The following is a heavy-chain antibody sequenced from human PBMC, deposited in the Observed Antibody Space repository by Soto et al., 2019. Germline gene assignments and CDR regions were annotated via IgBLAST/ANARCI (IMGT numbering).Heavy chain of an antibody. Sequence: EVQLLESGGGWVQPGGSLRLSCAASGFTFSSYAMSWVRQAPGKGLEWVSAISGSGGSTYYADSVKGRFTISRDNSKNTLYLQMNSLRAEDTAVYYCAKGGGIVVVPATLLPYYYMDVWGKGTTVTVSS. CDR1: GFTFSSYA. D-gene: IGHD2-2*01. J-gene: IGHJ6*03. CDR2: ISGSGGST. CDR3: AKGGGIVVVPATLLPYYYMDV. V-gene: IGHV3-23*01.